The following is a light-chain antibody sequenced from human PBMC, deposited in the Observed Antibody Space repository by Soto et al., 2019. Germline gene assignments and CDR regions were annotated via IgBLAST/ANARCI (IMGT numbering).Light chain of an antibody. Sequence: DIQMTQSPSSLAASVGDRVTITCRASQDIRDELGWFQQKPGKAPKRLIYAASSLQSGVPSRFSGSGARTDFTHTIGSLRPEDFATYDCRQHHSHPPTFGQGTRIDI. CDR1: QDIRDE. J-gene: IGKJ1*01. V-gene: IGKV1-17*01. CDR2: AAS. CDR3: RQHHSHPPT.